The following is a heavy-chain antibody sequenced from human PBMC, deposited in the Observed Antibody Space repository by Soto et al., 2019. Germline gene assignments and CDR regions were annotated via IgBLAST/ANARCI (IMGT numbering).Heavy chain of an antibody. CDR2: VSSSGST. CDR3: ASGFYDSRGYSEAFDI. V-gene: IGHV4-59*01. CDR1: GGSISGDH. Sequence: LETLSLTCTVSGGSISGDHWNWIRQPPGKGLEWIAYVSSSGSTKYNPSLKSRVTISIDTTKNQFSLRLSSVTAADTAVYYCASGFYDSRGYSEAFDIWGQGTKVTVSS. J-gene: IGHJ3*02. D-gene: IGHD3-22*01.